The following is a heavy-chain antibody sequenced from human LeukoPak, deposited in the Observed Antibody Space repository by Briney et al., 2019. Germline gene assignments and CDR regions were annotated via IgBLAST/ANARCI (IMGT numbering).Heavy chain of an antibody. J-gene: IGHJ6*03. V-gene: IGHV1-69*11. D-gene: IGHD4-23*01. CDR2: IIPILGTA. CDR3: ARGGGNSRLGGYYYYYMDV. Sequence: SVKVSCKASGGTFSSYAISWVRQAPGQGLEWMGRIIPILGTANYAQEFQGRVTITTDESTSTAYMELSSLRSEDTAVYYCARGGGNSRLGGYYYYYMDVWGKGTTVTVSS. CDR1: GGTFSSYA.